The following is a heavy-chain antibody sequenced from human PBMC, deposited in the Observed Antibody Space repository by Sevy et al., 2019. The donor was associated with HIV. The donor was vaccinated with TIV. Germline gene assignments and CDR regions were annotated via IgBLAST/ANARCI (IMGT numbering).Heavy chain of an antibody. CDR3: ARRAAFDFDTSGFLSP. CDR1: GYTFTSFG. J-gene: IGHJ5*02. D-gene: IGHD3-22*01. Sequence: ASVKVSCKASGYTFTSFGISWVRQAPGQGLEWVGWISVYNGKTNYAQKLQGIVTMTTDTSTSTAYMELKSLRSDDTAVYYCARRAAFDFDTSGFLSPWGQGTLVTVSS. V-gene: IGHV1-18*01. CDR2: ISVYNGKT.